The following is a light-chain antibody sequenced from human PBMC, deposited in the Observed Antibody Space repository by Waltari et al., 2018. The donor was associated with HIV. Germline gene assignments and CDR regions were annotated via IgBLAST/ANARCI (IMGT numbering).Light chain of an antibody. Sequence: EIVLTQSPGTLSLSPGERATLPCRASQSVSSNYLSWYQQKPGQAPRLLIYNASRRATGIPDRFSGSGSGTDFTLTISRLEPEDFAVYYCQQYGSSPLTFGGGTKVEIK. V-gene: IGKV3-20*01. CDR2: NAS. CDR3: QQYGSSPLT. CDR1: QSVSSNY. J-gene: IGKJ4*01.